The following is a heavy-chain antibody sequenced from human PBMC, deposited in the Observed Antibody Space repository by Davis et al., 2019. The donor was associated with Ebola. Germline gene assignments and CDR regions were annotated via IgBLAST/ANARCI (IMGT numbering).Heavy chain of an antibody. V-gene: IGHV1-69*13. D-gene: IGHD7-27*01. J-gene: IGHJ4*02. Sequence: SVKVSCKTFGGTFRNSAISWVRQAPGQGLEWMGGIFPTMGRTNYVQKFQGRVTITADESTSTIYMELSSLGFEDTALYYCARDLTGDSEAFFDHWGQGTLVTVAS. CDR1: GGTFRNSA. CDR2: IFPTMGRT. CDR3: ARDLTGDSEAFFDH.